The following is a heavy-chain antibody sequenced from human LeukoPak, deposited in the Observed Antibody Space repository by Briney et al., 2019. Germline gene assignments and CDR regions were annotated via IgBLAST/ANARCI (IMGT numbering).Heavy chain of an antibody. CDR3: ARDGRLRFLHY. J-gene: IGHJ4*02. Sequence: QTGGSLRLSCAASGFTFSSYWMHWVRQAPGKGLVWVSRINSDGSSTNYADSVKGQFTISRDNAKNTLYLQMNSLRAEDTAVYYCARDGRLRFLHYWGQGTLVTVSS. V-gene: IGHV3-74*01. CDR2: INSDGSST. CDR1: GFTFSSYW. D-gene: IGHD3-3*01.